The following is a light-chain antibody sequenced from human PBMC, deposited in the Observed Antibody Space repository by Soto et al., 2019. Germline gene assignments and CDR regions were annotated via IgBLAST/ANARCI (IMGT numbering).Light chain of an antibody. Sequence: EIVLTQSPATLSLSPGERATLSCRASQSVSSYLAWYQQKPGQAPRLLIYDASNRATGIPARFSGSGSGTEFTLTISSLQPDDFATYYCQQYSSYSRAHTFGGGTKVDIK. J-gene: IGKJ4*01. CDR3: QQYSSYSRAHT. CDR2: DAS. CDR1: QSVSSY. V-gene: IGKV3-11*01.